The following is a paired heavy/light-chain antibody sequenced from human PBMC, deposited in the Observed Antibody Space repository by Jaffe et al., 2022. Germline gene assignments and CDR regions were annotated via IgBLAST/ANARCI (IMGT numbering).Light chain of an antibody. CDR3: NSRDSSGNHPTGV. CDR2: GKN. V-gene: IGLV3-19*01. Sequence: SSELTQDPAVSVALGQTVRITCQGDSLRSYYASWYQQKPGQAPVLVIYGKNNRPSGIPDRFSGSSSGNTASLTITGAQAEDEADYYCNSRDSSGNHPTGVFGGGTKLTVL. CDR1: SLRSYY. J-gene: IGLJ3*02.
Heavy chain of an antibody. D-gene: IGHD3-9*01. Sequence: QVQLQQWGAGLLKPSETLSLTCAVYGGSFSGYYWSWIRQPPGKGLEWIGEINHSGSTNYNPSLKSRVTISVDTSKNQFSLKLSSVTAADTAVYYCARELRYFDWLSYRYYYYYYMDVWGKGTTVTVSS. CDR2: INHSGST. J-gene: IGHJ6*03. CDR3: ARELRYFDWLSYRYYYYYYMDV. V-gene: IGHV4-34*01. CDR1: GGSFSGYY.